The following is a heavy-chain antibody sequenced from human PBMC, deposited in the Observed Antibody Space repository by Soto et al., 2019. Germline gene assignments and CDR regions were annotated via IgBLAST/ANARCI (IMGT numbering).Heavy chain of an antibody. J-gene: IGHJ6*02. D-gene: IGHD3-3*01. V-gene: IGHV3-23*01. CDR2: ISGSGGST. CDR1: GFTFSSYA. Sequence: GESLRLSCAASGFTFSSYAMSWVRQAPGKGLEWVSAISGSGGSTYYADSVKGRFTISRDNSKNTLYLQMNSLRAEDTAVYYCAKDTIFGVVIKSYGMDVWGQGTTVTVSS. CDR3: AKDTIFGVVIKSYGMDV.